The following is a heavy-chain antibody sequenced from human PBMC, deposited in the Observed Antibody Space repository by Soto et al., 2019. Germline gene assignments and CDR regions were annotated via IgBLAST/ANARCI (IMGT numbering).Heavy chain of an antibody. Sequence: ETLSLTCAVSGVSISAYYWSWIRQPPGKGLEWIGYIYYSGSTNYNPSLKSRVTMSVDTSKNQFSLKLSSVTAADTAVYYCATRVSGRFYGMDVWGQGTTVTVYS. CDR3: ATRVSGRFYGMDV. CDR2: IYYSGST. D-gene: IGHD1-26*01. CDR1: GVSISAYY. J-gene: IGHJ6*02. V-gene: IGHV4-59*01.